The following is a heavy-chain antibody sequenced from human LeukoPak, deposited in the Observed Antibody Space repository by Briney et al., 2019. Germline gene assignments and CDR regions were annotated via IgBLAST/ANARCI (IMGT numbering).Heavy chain of an antibody. D-gene: IGHD5-18*01. CDR2: VSAGHHA. CDR1: GFTLGGHD. J-gene: IGHJ4*02. V-gene: IGHV3-13*01. CDR3: VREARGYHYTYFDY. Sequence: VGSLRLSCTASGFTLGGHDMHWVRQTTGDGLEGVAAVSAGHHAFYAGSVKGRFTVSKEDAKNSLYLQMNSLRAGDTAVYYCVREARGYHYTYFDYWGQGSLVTVSS.